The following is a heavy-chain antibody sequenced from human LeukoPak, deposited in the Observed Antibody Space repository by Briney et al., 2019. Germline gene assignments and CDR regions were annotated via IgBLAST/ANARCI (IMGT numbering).Heavy chain of an antibody. CDR2: IYSGGSS. D-gene: IGHD2-15*01. CDR3: ARDRPDCSGGSCYSEGFDP. Sequence: GGSLRLSCAASGFTVSSNYMSWVRQAPGKGLEWVSVIYSGGSSYYADSVKGRFTISRDNSKNTLYLQMNSLRAEDTAVYYCARDRPDCSGGSCYSEGFDPWGQGTLVTVSS. V-gene: IGHV3-53*01. CDR1: GFTVSSNY. J-gene: IGHJ5*02.